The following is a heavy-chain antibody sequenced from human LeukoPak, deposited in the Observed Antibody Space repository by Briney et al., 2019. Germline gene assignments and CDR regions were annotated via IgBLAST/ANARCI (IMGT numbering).Heavy chain of an antibody. CDR2: IRYDGSNK. CDR1: GFTFSSYG. CDR3: ATPGCSGGSCYPLSLDY. V-gene: IGHV3-30*02. Sequence: PGGSLRLSCAASGFTFSSYGMHWVRQAPGKGLERVAFIRYDGSNKYYADSVKGRFTISRDNSKNTLYLQMNSLRAEDTAVYYCATPGCSGGSCYPLSLDYWGQGTLVTVSS. J-gene: IGHJ4*02. D-gene: IGHD2-15*01.